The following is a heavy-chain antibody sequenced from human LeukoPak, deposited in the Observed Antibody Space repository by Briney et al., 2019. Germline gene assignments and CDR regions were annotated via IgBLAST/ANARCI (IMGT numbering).Heavy chain of an antibody. D-gene: IGHD3-9*01. CDR1: GYTFTGYY. Sequence: GASVKVSCKASGYTFTGYYMHWLRQAPGQGLEWMGWINPNSGGTNYAQKFQGRVTMTRDTSISTAYMELSRLRSDDTAAYYCATALWDYDILTGYSPGYFDYWGQGTLVTVSS. J-gene: IGHJ4*02. CDR2: INPNSGGT. CDR3: ATALWDYDILTGYSPGYFDY. V-gene: IGHV1-2*02.